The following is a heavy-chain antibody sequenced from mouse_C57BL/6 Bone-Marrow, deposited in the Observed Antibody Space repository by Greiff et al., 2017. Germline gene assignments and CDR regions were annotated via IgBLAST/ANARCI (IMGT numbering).Heavy chain of an antibody. Sequence: QVQLQQPGAELVKPGASVKLSCKASGYTFTSYWMQWVKQRPGQGLEWIGEIDPSDSYTNYTQKFKGKATLTVDTSSSTASMQLSSLTSQVSAVYYCARAYGTSYGYFAVWGTGTTVTGSA. CDR1: GYTFTSYW. D-gene: IGHD1-1*01. V-gene: IGHV1-50*01. J-gene: IGHJ1*03. CDR3: ARAYGTSYGYFAV. CDR2: IDPSDSYT.